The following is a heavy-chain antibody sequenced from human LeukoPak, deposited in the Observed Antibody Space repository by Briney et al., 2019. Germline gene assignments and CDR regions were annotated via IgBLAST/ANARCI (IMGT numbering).Heavy chain of an antibody. CDR3: ARQYSGLNWFDP. V-gene: IGHV4-59*08. D-gene: IGHD5-12*01. Sequence: SETLSLTCTVSGGSISSYYWSWIRQPPGKGLEWIGYIYYSGSTNYNPSLKSRVTISVDTSKNQVSLKLNSVTAADTAVYYCARQYSGLNWFDPWGQGILVTVSS. CDR2: IYYSGST. J-gene: IGHJ5*02. CDR1: GGSISSYY.